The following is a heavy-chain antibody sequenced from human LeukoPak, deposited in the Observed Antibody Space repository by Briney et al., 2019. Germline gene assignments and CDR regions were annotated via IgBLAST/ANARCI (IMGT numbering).Heavy chain of an antibody. Sequence: SVKVSCKASGGTFSSYAISWVRQAPGQGLEWMGGIIPIFGTANYAQKFQGRVTITTDESTSTAYMELSSLRSEDTAVYYCATVFPYGGNPYYWGQGTLVTVSS. CDR1: GGTFSSYA. CDR3: ATVFPYGGNPYY. J-gene: IGHJ4*02. V-gene: IGHV1-69*05. CDR2: IIPIFGTA. D-gene: IGHD4-23*01.